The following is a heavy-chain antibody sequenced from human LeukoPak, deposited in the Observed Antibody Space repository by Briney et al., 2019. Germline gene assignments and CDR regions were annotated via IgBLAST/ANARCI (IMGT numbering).Heavy chain of an antibody. Sequence: GASVKVSCKASGYSFTSYGISWVRQAPGQGLEWMGWISAYNGDTNYAQKLQGRVTMTTETSTSTAYMELRSLISDDTAVYYCARDCDRSGYYCYWGQGTLVTVSS. V-gene: IGHV1-18*01. CDR1: GYSFTSYG. CDR3: ARDCDRSGYYCY. D-gene: IGHD3-22*01. J-gene: IGHJ4*02. CDR2: ISAYNGDT.